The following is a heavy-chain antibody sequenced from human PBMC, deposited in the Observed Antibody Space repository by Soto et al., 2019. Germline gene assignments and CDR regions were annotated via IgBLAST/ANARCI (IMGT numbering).Heavy chain of an antibody. J-gene: IGHJ6*02. V-gene: IGHV3-30*04. CDR2: ISYDGSNE. Sequence: QVQVVESGGGVVQPGRSLRLSCAASGFTFSSYAMHWVRQAPGKGLEWVALISYDGSNEYYADSVKGRFTISRDNSKNTLXLXMXXLRAEDTAVYSCERDPCISTSCSAVENYYYYGMDVWGQGTTVTVSS. D-gene: IGHD2-2*01. CDR3: ERDPCISTSCSAVENYYYYGMDV. CDR1: GFTFSSYA.